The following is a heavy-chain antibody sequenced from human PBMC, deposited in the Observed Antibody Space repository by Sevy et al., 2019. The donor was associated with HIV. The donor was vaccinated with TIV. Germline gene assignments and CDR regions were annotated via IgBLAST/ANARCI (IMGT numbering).Heavy chain of an antibody. D-gene: IGHD2-15*01. Sequence: GGSLRLSCAASEFTFCSYAMSWVRQAPGKGLEWVSSISGTGRLTYYADFVEGRFIISRDNSKNTLSVQMNSLRAQDTAVYYCAKGFCSGATCPRDYYYDGKDVWGQGTTVTVSS. CDR3: AKGFCSGATCPRDYYYDGKDV. CDR2: ISGTGRLT. V-gene: IGHV3-23*01. CDR1: EFTFCSYA. J-gene: IGHJ6*01.